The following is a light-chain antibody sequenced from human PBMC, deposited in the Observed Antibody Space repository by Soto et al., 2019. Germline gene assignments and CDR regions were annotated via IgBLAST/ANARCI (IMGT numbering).Light chain of an antibody. CDR3: QQYDSYSWT. J-gene: IGKJ1*01. CDR2: DAS. Sequence: DIQMTQSPSSLSASVGDRVTITCQASQDISNYLHWYQQKPGKAPKLLIYDASNLETGVPSRFSGSGSVTDFTFTISSLQPEDIATYYCQQYDSYSWTFGQGTKVEIK. CDR1: QDISNY. V-gene: IGKV1-33*01.